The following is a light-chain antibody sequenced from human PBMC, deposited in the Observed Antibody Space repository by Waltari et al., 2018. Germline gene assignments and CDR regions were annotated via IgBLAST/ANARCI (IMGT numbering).Light chain of an antibody. Sequence: EIVLTQSPATLSLSPGERATLSCRASQSVSSYLAWYQQKPGQPPRLLIYDASKMATGIPARFSGSGSGTDFTLTISSLEPEDFAVYYCQQGINWPLTFGQGTRLEIK. V-gene: IGKV3-11*01. CDR3: QQGINWPLT. CDR1: QSVSSY. J-gene: IGKJ5*01. CDR2: DAS.